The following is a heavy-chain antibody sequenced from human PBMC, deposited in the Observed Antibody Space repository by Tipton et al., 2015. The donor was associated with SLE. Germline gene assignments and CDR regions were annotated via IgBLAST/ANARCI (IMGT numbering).Heavy chain of an antibody. CDR2: IGGSGGST. Sequence: SLRLSCAASGFTFSSYAMSWVRQAPGKGLEWVSSIGGSGGSTYYADSVKVRFTISRDNSKNTLYLQMNSLRAEDTAVYYCAKEGSGSSDYWGQGTLVTVSS. CDR3: AKEGSGSSDY. V-gene: IGHV3-23*01. D-gene: IGHD3-10*01. J-gene: IGHJ4*02. CDR1: GFTFSSYA.